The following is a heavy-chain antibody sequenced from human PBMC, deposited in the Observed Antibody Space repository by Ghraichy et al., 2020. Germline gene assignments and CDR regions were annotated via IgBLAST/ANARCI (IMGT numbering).Heavy chain of an antibody. D-gene: IGHD2/OR15-2a*01. Sequence: GGSLRLSCAASGFTVSSNYMSWVRQAPGKGLEWVSVIYSGGSTNYADSVKGRFTISRDNSKNTLYLQMNSLRAEDTAVYYCARDSSPYYYYGMDVWGQGTTVTVSS. J-gene: IGHJ6*02. CDR1: GFTVSSNY. CDR2: IYSGGST. V-gene: IGHV3-66*01. CDR3: ARDSSPYYYYGMDV.